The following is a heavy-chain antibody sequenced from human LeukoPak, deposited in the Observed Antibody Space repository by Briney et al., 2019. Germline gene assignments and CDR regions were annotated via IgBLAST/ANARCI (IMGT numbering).Heavy chain of an antibody. J-gene: IGHJ4*02. V-gene: IGHV1-58*01. D-gene: IGHD5-18*01. Sequence: SVKVSCKASGFTFTSSAVQWVRQARGQRLEWIGWIVVGSGNTNYAQKFQERVTITRDMSTSTAYMELSSLRSEDTAVYYCAAGRTVMDTVTYFDYWGQGTLVTVSS. CDR3: AAGRTVMDTVTYFDY. CDR2: IVVGSGNT. CDR1: GFTFTSSA.